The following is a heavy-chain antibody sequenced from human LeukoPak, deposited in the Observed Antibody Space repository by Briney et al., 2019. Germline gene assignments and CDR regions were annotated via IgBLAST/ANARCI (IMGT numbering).Heavy chain of an antibody. CDR2: IYYSGST. CDR1: GGSISSGGYY. CDR3: ARVPRLGDSRYFDY. D-gene: IGHD3-22*01. J-gene: IGHJ4*02. Sequence: SQTLSLTCTVSGGSISSGGYYWSWIRQHPGKGLEWIGYIYYSGSTYYNPSLKSRVTISVDTSKNQFSLKLSSVTAADTAVYYCARVPRLGDSRYFDYWGQGTLVTVSS. V-gene: IGHV4-31*03.